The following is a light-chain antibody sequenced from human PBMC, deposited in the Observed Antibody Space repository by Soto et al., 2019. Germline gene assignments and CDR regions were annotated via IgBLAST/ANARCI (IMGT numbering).Light chain of an antibody. CDR3: QQRSNLPFT. Sequence: EIVLTQSPATLSLSPGERATLSCRASQSVSSYLAWYQQKPGQAPRLLIYDASNRATGIPARFSGSGSGTDFTLTISSQEPEDFAVYYCQQRSNLPFTFGPGTKVDIK. CDR2: DAS. CDR1: QSVSSY. J-gene: IGKJ3*01. V-gene: IGKV3-11*01.